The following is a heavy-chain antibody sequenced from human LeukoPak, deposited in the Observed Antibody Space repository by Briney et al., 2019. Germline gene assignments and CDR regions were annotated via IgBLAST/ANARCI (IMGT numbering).Heavy chain of an antibody. CDR1: GYTFSHYG. J-gene: IGHJ6*03. Sequence: ASVKVSCKASGYTFSHYGINWVRQAPGQGLVWMGWNSAYNGNTNYAQNLQGRVTMTADTSTSIAYMELRSLRPNDTAVYYCVRDGGGLYYYYYMDVWGTGTTVTVSS. CDR3: VRDGGGLYYYYYMDV. V-gene: IGHV1-18*01. D-gene: IGHD3-16*01. CDR2: NSAYNGNT.